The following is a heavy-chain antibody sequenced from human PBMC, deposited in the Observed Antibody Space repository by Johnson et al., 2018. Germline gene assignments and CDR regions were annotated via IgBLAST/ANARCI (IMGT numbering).Heavy chain of an antibody. CDR1: GFTFGDDA. V-gene: IGHV3-49*03. CDR3: NRETEAFEI. CDR2: IRSKAYGGTT. J-gene: IGHJ3*02. Sequence: VQLQESGGGLVQPGRSXRLSCTASGFTFGDDAMSWFRQAPGKGLAWVGLIRSKAYGGTTEYAASVKGRYSISRDDSKSIAYLQMNSLKIEDTAVYYCNRETEAFEILGKGTMVTVSS.